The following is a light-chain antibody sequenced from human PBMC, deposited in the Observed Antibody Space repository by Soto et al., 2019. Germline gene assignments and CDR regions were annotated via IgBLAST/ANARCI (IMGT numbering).Light chain of an antibody. J-gene: IGKJ1*01. CDR3: QQYNGYYRT. CDR2: KAS. CDR1: QTISSW. V-gene: IGKV1-5*03. Sequence: DIQMTQSPSTLSGSVGDRVTITCRASQTISSWLAWYQQKPGKAPKLLIYKASTLKSGVPSRFSGSGSGTEFTLTISSLQPDDFATYYCQQYNGYYRTFGKGTKVDIK.